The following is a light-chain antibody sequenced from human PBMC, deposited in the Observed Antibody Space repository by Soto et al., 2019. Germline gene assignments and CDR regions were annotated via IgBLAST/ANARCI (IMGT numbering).Light chain of an antibody. J-gene: IGKJ4*01. V-gene: IGKV3-20*01. CDR3: QHYGSSPLS. Sequence: MGLTQAPGTLSLSRGQRATLSCRASQSVSSSYLAWYQQKPGQAPRLLIYGASNRATGIPDRFSGSGSGTDFTLTISRLGPDDLAVYYCQHYGSSPLSFGGGTKVDMK. CDR2: GAS. CDR1: QSVSSSY.